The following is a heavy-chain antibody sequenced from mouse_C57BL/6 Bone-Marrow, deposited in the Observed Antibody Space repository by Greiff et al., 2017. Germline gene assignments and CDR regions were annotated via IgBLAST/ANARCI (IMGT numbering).Heavy chain of an antibody. J-gene: IGHJ3*01. V-gene: IGHV7-3*01. CDR2: IRNKANGYTT. D-gene: IGHD1-1*01. Sequence: EVQGVESGGGLVQPGGSLSLSCAASGFTFTDYYMSWVRQPPGKALEWLGFIRNKANGYTTEYSASVKGRFTISRDNSQSILYLQMNALRAEDSATYYCARFYGSSYVWFAYWGQGTLVTVSA. CDR3: ARFYGSSYVWFAY. CDR1: GFTFTDYY.